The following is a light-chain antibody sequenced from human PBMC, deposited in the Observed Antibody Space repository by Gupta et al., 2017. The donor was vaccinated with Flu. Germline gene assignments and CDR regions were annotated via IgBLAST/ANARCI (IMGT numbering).Light chain of an antibody. CDR3: QQDDGLPPT. J-gene: IGKJ5*01. V-gene: IGKV1-33*01. CDR1: QDIRYY. CDR2: DAS. Sequence: PSSLSASIGDRVTITCQASQDIRYYLNWYQPRPGRAPKLLIYDASNLETGVPSRFTGGGSGTDFSLTITSLQPEDIATYYCQQDDGLPPTFGQGTRLEVK.